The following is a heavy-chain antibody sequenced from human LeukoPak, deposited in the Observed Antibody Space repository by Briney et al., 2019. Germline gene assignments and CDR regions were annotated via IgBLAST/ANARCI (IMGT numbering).Heavy chain of an antibody. CDR1: GFTFTRYA. D-gene: IGHD3-3*01. CDR3: AKGFGDTTFGVVTAYDY. J-gene: IGHJ4*02. V-gene: IGHV3-23*01. Sequence: GQSLRLSCAASGFTFTRYAMAWVRRAPGKGLEWVSTISGSGGTTYCPDSVKGRFTISRDNSNNTLYLQMNSLDADDTALYYCAKGFGDTTFGVVTAYDYWGQGILVTVSS. CDR2: ISGSGGTT.